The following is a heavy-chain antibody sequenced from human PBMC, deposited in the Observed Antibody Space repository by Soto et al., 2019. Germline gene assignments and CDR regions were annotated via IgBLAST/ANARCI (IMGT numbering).Heavy chain of an antibody. Sequence: QVQLVESGGGVVQPGRSLRLSCVASGFSYSTYSMHWVRQSPGKGLEWVALILYDGSKTYYPDSVKGRFTISRDSPKNSLYLQMNSLRVEDTAVYYCARDRAPVTWSMNMDYWGQGTLVTVSS. CDR1: GFSYSTYS. CDR3: ARDRAPVTWSMNMDY. CDR2: ILYDGSKT. V-gene: IGHV3-30-3*01. D-gene: IGHD2-8*02. J-gene: IGHJ4*02.